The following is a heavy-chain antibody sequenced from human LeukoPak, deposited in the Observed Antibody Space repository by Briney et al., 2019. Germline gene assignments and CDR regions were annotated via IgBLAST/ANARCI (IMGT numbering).Heavy chain of an antibody. J-gene: IGHJ4*02. V-gene: IGHV3-7*01. CDR2: IKQDGSEK. Sequence: GGSLRLSCAASGFTFSSYSMSWVRQAPGKGLEWVANIKQDGSEKYYVDSVKGRFTISRDNAKNSLYLQMNSLRAEDTAVYYCARGLTGGDPVWGQGTLVTVSS. CDR1: GFTFSSYS. D-gene: IGHD7-27*01. CDR3: ARGLTGGDPV.